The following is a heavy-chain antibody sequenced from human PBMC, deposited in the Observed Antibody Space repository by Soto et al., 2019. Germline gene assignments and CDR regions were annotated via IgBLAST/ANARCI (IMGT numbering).Heavy chain of an antibody. V-gene: IGHV4-59*01. CDR2: VYDNGRP. J-gene: IGHJ4*02. D-gene: IGHD3-9*01. CDR1: GGSISVYY. CDR3: ARGVGSSPPRY. Sequence: QVQLQESGPGQVKPSETLSLTCTISGGSISVYYWSWLRQSPRQGLEWIGYVYDNGRPYYTPSLKSRVTISADTSKNQISLQLTSATAADTAVYYCARGVGSSPPRYWGRGTLVTVSS.